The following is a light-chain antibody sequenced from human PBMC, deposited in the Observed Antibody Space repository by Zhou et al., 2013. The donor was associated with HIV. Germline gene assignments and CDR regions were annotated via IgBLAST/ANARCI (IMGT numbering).Light chain of an antibody. J-gene: IGKJ2*01. CDR3: QQYGSSPYT. V-gene: IGKV3-20*01. CDR1: QNIVSN. CDR2: GAS. Sequence: EVVMTQSPATLSVSPGERATLSCRASQNIVSNLAWYQHKPGQAPRLLIYGASSRATGIPDRFSGSGSGTDFTLTISRLEPEDFAVYYCQQYGSSPYTFGQGTKVEIK.